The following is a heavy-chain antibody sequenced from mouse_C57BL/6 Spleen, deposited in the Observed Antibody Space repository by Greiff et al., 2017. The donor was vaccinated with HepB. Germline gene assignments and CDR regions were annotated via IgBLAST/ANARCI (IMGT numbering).Heavy chain of an antibody. V-gene: IGHV5-9*01. D-gene: IGHD1-1*01. J-gene: IGHJ2*01. CDR2: ISGGGGNT. Sequence: EVQRVESGGGLVKPGGSLKLSCAASGFTFSSYTMSWVRQTPEKRLEWVATISGGGGNTYYPDSVKGRFTISRDNAKNTLYLQMSSLRSEATALYYCARFPLDYYGRGDYFDYWGQGTTLTVSS. CDR3: ARFPLDYYGRGDYFDY. CDR1: GFTFSSYT.